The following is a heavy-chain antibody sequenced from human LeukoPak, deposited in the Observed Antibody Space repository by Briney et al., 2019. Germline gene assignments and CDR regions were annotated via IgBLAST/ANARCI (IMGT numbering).Heavy chain of an antibody. Sequence: GGSLRLSCAASGFAFSSYSMNWVRQAPGKGLEWVSSISSSSSYIYYADSVKGRFTISRDNAKNSLYLQMNSLRAEDTAVYYCARIGGEGFDYWGQGTLVSVSS. V-gene: IGHV3-21*01. CDR2: ISSSSSYI. CDR3: ARIGGEGFDY. J-gene: IGHJ4*02. CDR1: GFAFSSYS. D-gene: IGHD2-21*01.